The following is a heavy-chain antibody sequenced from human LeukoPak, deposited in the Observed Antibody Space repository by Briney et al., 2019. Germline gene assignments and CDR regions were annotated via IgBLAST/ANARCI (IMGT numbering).Heavy chain of an antibody. CDR3: ARGTNNDY. Sequence: PGWSLRLSCAASGFTFSSYWMSWVRQAPGKGLEWVAYMNKDGAKKSYVDSVKGRFTISRDNAKSSLSLQMNSLRAEDTAVYYCARGTNNDYWGQGTLVIVSS. CDR1: GFTFSSYW. CDR2: MNKDGAKK. V-gene: IGHV3-7*01. J-gene: IGHJ4*02.